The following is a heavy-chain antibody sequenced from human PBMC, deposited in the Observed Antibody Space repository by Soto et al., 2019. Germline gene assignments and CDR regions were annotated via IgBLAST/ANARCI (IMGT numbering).Heavy chain of an antibody. J-gene: IGHJ4*02. CDR3: ARDGIGGTVFRGYLDY. Sequence: QEQLVASGGGVVQPGTSLRLSCAVPGGIFHGYGMHWVRQAPGKGLEWVAIIRIDGSNEEYADSVKGRFTISRENSKNTLYLQMNTLGAEDTAVYYCARDGIGGTVFRGYLDYWGRGTVVTVSS. CDR1: GGIFHGYG. D-gene: IGHD1-7*01. V-gene: IGHV3-33*01. CDR2: IRIDGSNE.